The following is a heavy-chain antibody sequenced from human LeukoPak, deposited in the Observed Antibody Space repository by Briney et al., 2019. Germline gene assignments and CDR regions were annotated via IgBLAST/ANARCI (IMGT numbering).Heavy chain of an antibody. J-gene: IGHJ6*03. Sequence: SVKVSCKASGGTFSSYAISWVRQAPGQGLEWMGGIIPIFGTANYAQKFQGRVTITADESTSTAYMELSSLRSEDTAVYYCARGIGSNYSPYYYYYMDVWGKGTTVTVSS. CDR1: GGTFSSYA. V-gene: IGHV1-69*01. CDR3: ARGIGSNYSPYYYYYMDV. D-gene: IGHD5/OR15-5a*01. CDR2: IIPIFGTA.